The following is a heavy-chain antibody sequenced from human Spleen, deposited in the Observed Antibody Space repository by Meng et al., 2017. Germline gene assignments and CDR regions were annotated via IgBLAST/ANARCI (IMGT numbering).Heavy chain of an antibody. CDR2: INPKSGGT. Sequence: VKVSCKASGYTFTDYYVHWVRQAPGQGLECLGWINPKSGGTNYAQKFQGRVTMTRDTSISTVFMELSSLRSDDTAVYYCVRLRDKTGWPEHFQHWGQGALVTVSS. CDR1: GYTFTDYY. V-gene: IGHV1-2*02. J-gene: IGHJ1*01. D-gene: IGHD6-19*01. CDR3: VRLRDKTGWPEHFQH.